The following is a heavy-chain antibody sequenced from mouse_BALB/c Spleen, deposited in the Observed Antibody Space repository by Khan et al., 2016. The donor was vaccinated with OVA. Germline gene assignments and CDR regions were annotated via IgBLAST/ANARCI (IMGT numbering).Heavy chain of an antibody. CDR1: GFTFSTYG. CDR3: TRLAYYYDSEGFAY. J-gene: IGHJ3*01. V-gene: IGHV5-6*01. Sequence: EVELVESGGDLVKPGGSLKLSCAASGFTFSTYGMSWVRQTPDKRLEWVATVSTGGGYTYYPDSVTGRFTISRDNAKNTLYLQMSGLKSEETAMFYCTRLAYYYDSEGFAYWGQGTLVTVSA. D-gene: IGHD1-1*01. CDR2: VSTGGGYT.